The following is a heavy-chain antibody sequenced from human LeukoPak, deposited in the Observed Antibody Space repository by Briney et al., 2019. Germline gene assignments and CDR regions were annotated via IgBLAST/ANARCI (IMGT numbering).Heavy chain of an antibody. Sequence: GASVKVSCKASRYTFTSYGISWVRQAPAQGLEWMGWICAYNGNTHYAQKLQGRVTMNTDTSTSTAYMELRSLRSDDTAVYYCARDPAYYYDSSGYEFDYWGQGTLVTVSS. D-gene: IGHD3-22*01. J-gene: IGHJ4*02. CDR1: RYTFTSYG. CDR3: ARDPAYYYDSSGYEFDY. CDR2: ICAYNGNT. V-gene: IGHV1-18*01.